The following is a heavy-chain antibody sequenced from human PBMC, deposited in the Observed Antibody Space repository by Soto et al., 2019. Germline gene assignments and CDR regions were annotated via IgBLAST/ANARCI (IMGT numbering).Heavy chain of an antibody. J-gene: IGHJ6*02. CDR1: GGTFSSYA. D-gene: IGHD2-2*01. V-gene: IGHV1-69*06. CDR2: ILPIFGTA. Sequence: SVKVSCQASGGTFSSYAISWVRQAPGQVLEWMGVILPIFGTANYAQKFQGRVTITADKSTSTAYLELSSLRSEDTAVFYCASSGIQLQKVVGMDAGGQAST. CDR3: ASSGIQLQKVVGMDA.